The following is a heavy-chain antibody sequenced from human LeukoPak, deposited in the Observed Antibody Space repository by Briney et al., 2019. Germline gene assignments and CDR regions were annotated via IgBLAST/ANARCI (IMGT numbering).Heavy chain of an antibody. Sequence: SETLSLTCTVSGGSISSSSYYWGWIRQPPGKGLEWIVSINHSWSTYYNPSLKSRVTISVDTSKNQFSLKLPSVTAPDPAVYYSARSPGTTFDYWGHGNMVTVSS. J-gene: IGHJ4*01. CDR2: INHSWST. D-gene: IGHD4-17*01. CDR3: ARSPGTTFDY. V-gene: IGHV4-39*01. CDR1: GGSISSSSYY.